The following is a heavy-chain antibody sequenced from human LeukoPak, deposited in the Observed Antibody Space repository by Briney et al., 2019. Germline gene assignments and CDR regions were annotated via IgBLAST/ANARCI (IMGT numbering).Heavy chain of an antibody. CDR1: GGSISSYY. CDR2: IYYSGST. CDR3: ARVYDSSASTFDY. Sequence: PSETLSLTCTVSGGSISSYYWSWIRQPPGKGLEGMGYIYYSGSTNYNPSLKSRVTISVDTSKNQISLKLSSVNAADTAVYYCARVYDSSASTFDYWGQGTLVTASS. V-gene: IGHV4-59*01. D-gene: IGHD3-22*01. J-gene: IGHJ4*02.